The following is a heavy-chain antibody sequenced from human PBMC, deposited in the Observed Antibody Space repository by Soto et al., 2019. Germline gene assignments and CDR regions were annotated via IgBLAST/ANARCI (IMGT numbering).Heavy chain of an antibody. J-gene: IGHJ4*02. CDR3: ARMKGCKASLEY. CDR1: GYTFTRYN. CDR2: INAGNGNT. V-gene: IGHV1-3*01. Sequence: GASVKVSCKASGYTFTRYNMHWVRQAPGQRLEWMGWINAGNGNTKYSQKFQGRVTITRDTSANTAYMELSSLISEDTAVYYCARMKGCKASLEYWGQGTLVTVSS. D-gene: IGHD6-19*01.